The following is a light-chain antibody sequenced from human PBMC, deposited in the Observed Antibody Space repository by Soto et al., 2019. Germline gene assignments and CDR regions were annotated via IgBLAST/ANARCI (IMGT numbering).Light chain of an antibody. CDR1: STDIGSHYL. V-gene: IGLV2-14*02. CDR2: EVS. J-gene: IGLJ1*01. CDR3: SSYTSSSPYV. Sequence: QSALTQPASVSGSPGQSITISCTGTSTDIGSHYLVSWYQQHPGKAPKLMIYEVSNRPSGVSNRFSGSKSGNTASLPISGLQAEDEADYYCSSYTSSSPYVFGTGTKLTVL.